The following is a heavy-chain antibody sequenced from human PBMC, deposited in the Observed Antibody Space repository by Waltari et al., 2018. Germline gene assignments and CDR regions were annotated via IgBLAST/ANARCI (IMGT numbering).Heavy chain of an antibody. J-gene: IGHJ4*02. CDR3: AGYSSSWSLDY. CDR1: GFTFTSYA. V-gene: IGHV3-23*01. CDR2: ISGSGGSI. Sequence: EVQLLESGGGLVQPGGSLSLSCAASGFTFTSYAMSWVRQAPGKGLEWVSAISGSGGSIYYADSVKGRFTISRDNSKNTLYLQMNSLRAEDTAVYYCAGYSSSWSLDYWGQGTLVTVSS. D-gene: IGHD6-13*01.